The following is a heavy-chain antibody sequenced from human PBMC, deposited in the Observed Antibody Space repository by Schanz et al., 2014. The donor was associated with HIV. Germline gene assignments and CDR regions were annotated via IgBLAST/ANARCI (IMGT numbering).Heavy chain of an antibody. V-gene: IGHV4-34*01. CDR1: GGSFSGYY. D-gene: IGHD5-18*01. Sequence: QVQLQQWGAGLLKPSETLSLTCAVYGGSFSGYYWSWIRQPPGKGLEWIGEINHSGGTNYKSSLKSRVTISVDTSKNQFSLNLTSVTAADTAVYYCARTYSYDDYFDYWGQGTLVTVSS. CDR3: ARTYSYDDYFDY. J-gene: IGHJ4*02. CDR2: INHSGGT.